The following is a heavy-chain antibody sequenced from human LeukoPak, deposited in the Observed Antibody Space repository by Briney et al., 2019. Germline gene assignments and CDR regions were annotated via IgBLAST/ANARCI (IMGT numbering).Heavy chain of an antibody. CDR2: MNPNSGNT. J-gene: IGHJ5*02. D-gene: IGHD1-26*01. Sequence: GASVKVSCKASGYTFTSYDINWVRQATGQGLGWMGWMNPNSGNTGYAQKFQGRVTMTRNTSISTAYMELSSLRSEDTAVYYCARALLGATLFWFDPWGQGTLVTVSS. CDR3: ARALLGATLFWFDP. V-gene: IGHV1-8*01. CDR1: GYTFTSYD.